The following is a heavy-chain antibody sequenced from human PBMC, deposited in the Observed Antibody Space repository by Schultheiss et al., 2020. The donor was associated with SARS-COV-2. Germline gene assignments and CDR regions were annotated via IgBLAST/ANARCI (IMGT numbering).Heavy chain of an antibody. CDR3: TTEYYDFWSGYSLGAFDI. V-gene: IGHV3-15*01. Sequence: GGSLRLSCAASGFTFSNAWMSWVRQAPGKGLEWVGRIKSKTDGGTTDYAAPVKGRFSISRDDSKNTLYLQMNSLKTEDTAVYYCTTEYYDFWSGYSLGAFDIWGQGTMVTVSS. J-gene: IGHJ3*02. D-gene: IGHD3-3*01. CDR2: IKSKTDGGTT. CDR1: GFTFSNAW.